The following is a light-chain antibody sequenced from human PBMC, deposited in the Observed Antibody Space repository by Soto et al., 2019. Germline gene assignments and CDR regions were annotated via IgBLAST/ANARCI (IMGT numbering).Light chain of an antibody. CDR3: QHPNAYPPLFS. CDR2: GSS. J-gene: IGKJ3*01. V-gene: IGKV1-9*01. CDR1: QDIDSH. Sequence: IQLTQSPSSLSASVGDRVTITCRASQDIDSHLAWYQQRPGKAPKLLIYGSSTLQFGVPTRFSGSGSGTDFTLTFRTLQPEDFATYYCQHPNAYPPLFSFGPGTKVNI.